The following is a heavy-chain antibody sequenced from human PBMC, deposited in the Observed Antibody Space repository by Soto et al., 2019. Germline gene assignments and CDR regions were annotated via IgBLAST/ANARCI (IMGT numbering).Heavy chain of an antibody. D-gene: IGHD2-2*01. Sequence: QVQLVQSGAEVKKPGSSVKVSCKASGGTFSSYTISWVRQAPGQGLEWMGRIIPILGIANYAQKFQGRVTITADKSTSTAYMELSSLRSEDTAVDYCARGYCSSTSCYGGYYYYYMDVWGKGTTVTVSS. J-gene: IGHJ6*03. CDR3: ARGYCSSTSCYGGYYYYYMDV. CDR2: IIPILGIA. CDR1: GGTFSSYT. V-gene: IGHV1-69*02.